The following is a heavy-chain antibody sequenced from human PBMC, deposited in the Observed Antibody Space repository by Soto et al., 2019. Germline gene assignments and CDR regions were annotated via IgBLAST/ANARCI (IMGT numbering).Heavy chain of an antibody. D-gene: IGHD4-17*01. CDR3: AAGADTVTAGYYGMDV. J-gene: IGHJ6*02. CDR1: GFTFTSSA. Sequence: ASGKVSCKASGFTFTSSAVQWVRQALGQRLEWIGWIVVGSGNTNYAQKFQERVTITRDMSTSTAYMELSSLRSEDTAVYYCAAGADTVTAGYYGMDVWGQGTTVTVSS. V-gene: IGHV1-58*01. CDR2: IVVGSGNT.